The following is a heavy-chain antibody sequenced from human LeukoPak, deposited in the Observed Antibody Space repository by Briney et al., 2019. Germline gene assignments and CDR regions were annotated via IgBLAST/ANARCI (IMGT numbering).Heavy chain of an antibody. CDR3: ARTLPYIDY. CDR1: GFTFSSYN. CDR2: ISTGGNYK. J-gene: IGHJ4*02. V-gene: IGHV3-21*01. Sequence: PGGSLRLSCAASGFTFSSYNMIWVRQAPGKGLEWVSFISTGGNYKYYADSVKGRLTISRDNAKNSLYLQMNNLRAEDTAVYYCARTLPYIDYWGQGTLVTVSS.